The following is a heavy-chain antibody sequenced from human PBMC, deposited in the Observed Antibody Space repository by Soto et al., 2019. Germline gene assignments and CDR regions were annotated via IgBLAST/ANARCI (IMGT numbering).Heavy chain of an antibody. CDR3: VIVGATPLNY. Sequence: EVQLLESGGGLVQPGGSLRLSCAASGFTFSSYAMSWVRQAPGKGLEWVSAISGSGGSTYYADSVKGRFTIARDNSKNTLYLQMNSLRAEDTAVYYAVIVGATPLNYWGQGTLVTVSS. J-gene: IGHJ4*02. V-gene: IGHV3-23*01. CDR2: ISGSGGST. D-gene: IGHD1-26*01. CDR1: GFTFSSYA.